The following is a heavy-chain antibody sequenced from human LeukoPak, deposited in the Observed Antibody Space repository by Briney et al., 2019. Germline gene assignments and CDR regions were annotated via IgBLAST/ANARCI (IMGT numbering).Heavy chain of an antibody. Sequence: GASVKVSCKASGYTFTSYGISWVRQAPGQGLEWMGWINPNSGGTNYAQKFQGWVTMTRDTSISTAYMELSRLRSDDTAVYYCARERPVGTAVAGPFDYWGQGTLVTVSS. J-gene: IGHJ4*02. CDR1: GYTFTSYG. V-gene: IGHV1-2*04. D-gene: IGHD6-19*01. CDR3: ARERPVGTAVAGPFDY. CDR2: INPNSGGT.